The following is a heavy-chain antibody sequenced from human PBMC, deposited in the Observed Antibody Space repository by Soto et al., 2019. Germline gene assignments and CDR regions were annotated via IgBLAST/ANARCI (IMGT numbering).Heavy chain of an antibody. CDR1: GFTFRSYV. CDR3: ARRMKTAGLDV. V-gene: IGHV3-30*03. J-gene: IGHJ4*02. D-gene: IGHD2-8*01. Sequence: QGHLVESGGGVVQTGTSLRLSCVGSGFTFRSYVIHWVRQAPGKGLEWVALTSNDGRNNFYGDSVKGLFTSSRHNSRNTVELQMASRTWEKTALYYCARRMKTAGLDVGGQGPL. CDR2: TSNDGRNN.